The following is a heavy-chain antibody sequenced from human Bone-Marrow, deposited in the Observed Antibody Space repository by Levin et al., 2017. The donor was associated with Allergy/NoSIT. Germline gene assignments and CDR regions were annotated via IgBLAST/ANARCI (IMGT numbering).Heavy chain of an antibody. D-gene: IGHD4-17*01. CDR1: GGSMTSFY. J-gene: IGHJ4*02. V-gene: IGHV4-59*08. Sequence: SQTLSLTCSVSGGSMTSFYWNWIRQPPGKGLEWIGYVYYSGTTNYNPSLKSRVTTSADTPNSHIPLNLNSVTAADTAVYFCAGQGDYGDFDYWGQGTLVTVSS. CDR2: VYYSGTT. CDR3: AGQGDYGDFDY.